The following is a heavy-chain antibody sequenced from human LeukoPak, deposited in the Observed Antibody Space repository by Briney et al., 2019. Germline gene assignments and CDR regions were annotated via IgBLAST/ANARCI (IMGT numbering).Heavy chain of an antibody. D-gene: IGHD5-18*01. J-gene: IGHJ5*02. CDR1: GGSFSGYY. Sequence: KPSETLSLTCAVYGGSFSGYYWSWTRQPPGKGLEWIGEINHSGSTNYNPSLKSRVTISVDTSKNQFSLKLSSVTAADTAVYYCARRWLIRRNWFDPWGQGTLVTVSS. CDR2: INHSGST. CDR3: ARRWLIRRNWFDP. V-gene: IGHV4-34*01.